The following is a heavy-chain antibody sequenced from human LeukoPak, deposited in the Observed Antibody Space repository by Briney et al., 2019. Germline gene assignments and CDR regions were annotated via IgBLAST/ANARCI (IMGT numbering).Heavy chain of an antibody. J-gene: IGHJ4*02. CDR3: AKSRISGSYYKAHFDY. CDR2: ISGSGGST. Sequence: GGSLRLSCAASGFTFSSYAMSWVRQAPGKGLEWVSAISGSGGSTYYADSVKGRFTISRDNSKNTLYLQMNSLRAEDTAVYYCAKSRISGSYYKAHFDYWGQGTLVTVSS. CDR1: GFTFSSYA. D-gene: IGHD3-10*01. V-gene: IGHV3-23*01.